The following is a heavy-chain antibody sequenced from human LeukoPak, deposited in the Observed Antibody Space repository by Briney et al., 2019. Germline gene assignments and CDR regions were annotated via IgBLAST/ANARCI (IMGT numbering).Heavy chain of an antibody. CDR3: AKDDYHILTGSGGFDY. J-gene: IGHJ4*02. CDR2: ISWNSGGI. CDR1: GFTFDEYA. D-gene: IGHD3-9*01. V-gene: IGHV3-9*01. Sequence: GGSLRLFCAASGFTFDEYAMHWVRQAPGKGLEWVSGISWNSGGIGYADTVKGRFTISRDNAKNYLYLQMNSLRAENTALYYCAKDDYHILTGSGGFDYWGQGTLVTVSS.